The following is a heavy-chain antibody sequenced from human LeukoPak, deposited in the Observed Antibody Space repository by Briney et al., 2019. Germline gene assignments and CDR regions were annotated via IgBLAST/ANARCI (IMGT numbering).Heavy chain of an antibody. V-gene: IGHV1-69*01. J-gene: IGHJ3*02. CDR1: GGTFSSYA. D-gene: IGHD1-26*01. CDR3: ARGIDSGSPPLGTFEI. CDR2: IIPIFGTA. Sequence: WASVKVSCKASGGTFSSYAISWVRQAPGQGLEWMGGIIPIFGTANYAQKFQGRVTITADESTSTAYMELSSLRSEDTAIYYCARGIDSGSPPLGTFEIWGQGTMVTVSS.